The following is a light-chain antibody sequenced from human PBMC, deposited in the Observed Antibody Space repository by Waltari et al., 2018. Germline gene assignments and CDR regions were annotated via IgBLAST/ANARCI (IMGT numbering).Light chain of an antibody. V-gene: IGLV2-23*02. CDR2: EVN. J-gene: IGLJ3*02. CDR3: CSYAGRSTLV. Sequence: QSALTHPASVSGSPGPSITIPCTGTSGEVGASNLIPWYQQPPGKAPTLMIYEVNKRPSGVSNRCSGSKSDNTASLTISGLQAEDEADYYCCSYAGRSTLVFGGGTNLTVL. CDR1: SGEVGASNL.